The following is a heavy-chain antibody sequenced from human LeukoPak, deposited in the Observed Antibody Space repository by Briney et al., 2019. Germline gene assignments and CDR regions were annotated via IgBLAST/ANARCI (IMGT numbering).Heavy chain of an antibody. V-gene: IGHV4-34*01. CDR2: INHSGST. D-gene: IGHD3-3*01. J-gene: IGHJ6*03. CDR1: GGSFSGYY. Sequence: PSETLSLTCAVYGGSFSGYYWSWIRQPPGKGLEWIGEINHSGSTNYNPSLKSRVTISVDTSKNQFSLKLSSVTAADTAVYYCASVNYDFAYYYYYMDVWGKGTTVTVSS. CDR3: ASVNYDFAYYYYYMDV.